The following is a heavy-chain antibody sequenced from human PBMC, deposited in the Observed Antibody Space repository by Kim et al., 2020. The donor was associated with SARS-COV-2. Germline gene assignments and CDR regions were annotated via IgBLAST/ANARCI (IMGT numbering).Heavy chain of an antibody. CDR3: ARGRLKGVAIDY. CDR1: GGSISSYY. D-gene: IGHD5-12*01. J-gene: IGHJ4*02. V-gene: IGHV4-4*07. CDR2: IYFCGNT. Sequence: SETLSLTCTVSGGSISSYYWSWIRQPAGKGLEWIGRIYFCGNTNYNPSLKSRVTMSIDTSRNQFSLQLGSLTAADTAMYYCARGRLKGVAIDYWGMG.